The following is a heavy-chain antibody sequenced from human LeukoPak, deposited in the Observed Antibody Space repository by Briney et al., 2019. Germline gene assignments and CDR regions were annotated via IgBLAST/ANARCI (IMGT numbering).Heavy chain of an antibody. CDR2: IRYDGSNK. CDR3: AKVSYSSSPGDFDY. V-gene: IGHV3-30*02. Sequence: GGSLRLSCAASGFTFSSYGMHWVRQAPGKGLEWVAFIRYDGSNKYYADSVKGRFTISRDNSKNTLYLQMNSLRAEDTAVYYCAKVSYSSSPGDFDYWGQGTLVTVSS. J-gene: IGHJ4*02. D-gene: IGHD6-6*01. CDR1: GFTFSSYG.